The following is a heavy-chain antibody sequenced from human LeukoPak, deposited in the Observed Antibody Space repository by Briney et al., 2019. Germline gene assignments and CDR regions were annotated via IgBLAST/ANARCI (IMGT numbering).Heavy chain of an antibody. CDR1: GYTFTGYY. D-gene: IGHD6-13*01. V-gene: IGHV1-2*02. Sequence: ASVKVSCKASGYTFTGYYMHWVRQAPGQGLESMGGINSHRGGTNYAQQFPGRVTMPRARSITTAYLKLRGLRYDDRAVYYFARGLLRAAAGFWTGDYWGQGTLVTVSS. CDR3: ARGLLRAAAGFWTGDY. CDR2: INSHRGGT. J-gene: IGHJ4*02.